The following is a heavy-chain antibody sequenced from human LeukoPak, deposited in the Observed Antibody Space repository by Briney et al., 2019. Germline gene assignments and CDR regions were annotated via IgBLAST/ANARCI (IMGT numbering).Heavy chain of an antibody. J-gene: IGHJ4*02. CDR3: ARGAAVGQTRDY. CDR2: INPNSGDR. Sequence: ASVKVSCKASGYTFTGYYIHSVRQAPGQGLEWMGRINPNSGDRNYAQKFQGRVTMTRDTSISAAYMELSSLRSDDTAVYYCARGAAVGQTRDYWGQGTLVTVSS. CDR1: GYTFTGYY. V-gene: IGHV1-2*06. D-gene: IGHD6-13*01.